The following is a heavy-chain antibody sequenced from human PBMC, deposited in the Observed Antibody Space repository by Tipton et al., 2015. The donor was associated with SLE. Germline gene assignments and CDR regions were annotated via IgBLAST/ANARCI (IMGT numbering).Heavy chain of an antibody. V-gene: IGHV4-59*01. CDR2: GYYIGST. Sequence: TLSLTCTVSDDSISNYYWSWIRQSPGKGLEWIGYGYYIGSTNYNPSLKSRLTISVDTSKNQFSLKLSSVTAADTAVYYCARDLRSGGYYYYYYMDVWGKGTTVTVSS. D-gene: IGHD1-14*01. CDR3: ARDLRSGGYYYYYYMDV. CDR1: DDSISNYY. J-gene: IGHJ6*03.